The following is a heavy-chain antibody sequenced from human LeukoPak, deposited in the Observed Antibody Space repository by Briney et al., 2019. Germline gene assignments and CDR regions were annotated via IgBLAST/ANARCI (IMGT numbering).Heavy chain of an antibody. V-gene: IGHV3-30*18. D-gene: IGHD6-19*01. CDR1: GFTFSTYG. CDR2: ISYDGSNK. CDR3: AKEGYSSDWNVDY. J-gene: IGHJ4*02. Sequence: PGGSLRLSCAPSGFTFSTYGMHWLRQAPGKGLEWVAFISYDGSNKDYADSVKGRFTISRDNSKNTLHLQMNSLRAEDTAVYYCAKEGYSSDWNVDYWGQGTLVTVSS.